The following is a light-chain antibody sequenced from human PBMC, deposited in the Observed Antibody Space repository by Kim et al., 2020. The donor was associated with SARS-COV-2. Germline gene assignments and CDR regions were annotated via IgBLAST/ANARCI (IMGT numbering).Light chain of an antibody. V-gene: IGLV2-14*04. CDR1: SSDVGGYNY. CDR3: SSYTSSSTS. Sequence: PVQSITISCTGTSSDVGGYNYVSWYQQHPGKAPKLMIYDVSKRPSGVSNRFSGSKSGNTASLTISGLQAEDEADYYCSSYTSSSTSFGGGTQLTVL. J-gene: IGLJ3*02. CDR2: DVS.